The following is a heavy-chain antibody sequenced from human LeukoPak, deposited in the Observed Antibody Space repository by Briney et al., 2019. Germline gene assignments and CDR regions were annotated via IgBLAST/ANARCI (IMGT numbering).Heavy chain of an antibody. Sequence: GESLKISCKGSGYSFTSYWIGWVRQMPGKGLEWMGIIYPGDSDTRYSPSFQGQVTISADKSISTAYLQWSSLKASDTAMYYCARQRYSSSWYRGLRWFDPWGQGTLVTVSS. J-gene: IGHJ5*02. V-gene: IGHV5-51*01. CDR1: GYSFTSYW. D-gene: IGHD6-13*01. CDR2: IYPGDSDT. CDR3: ARQRYSSSWYRGLRWFDP.